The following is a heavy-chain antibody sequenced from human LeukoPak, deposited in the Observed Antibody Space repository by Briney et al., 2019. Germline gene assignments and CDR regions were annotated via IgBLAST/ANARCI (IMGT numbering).Heavy chain of an antibody. CDR2: ISYDGSNK. V-gene: IGHV3-30*18. Sequence: GRSLRLSCAASGFTFSSYGMHWVRQAPGKGLEWVAVISYDGSNKYYADSVKGRFTISRDNSKNTLYLQMNSLRAEDTAVYYCAKVRGMWFGDNNWFDPWGQGTLVTVSS. CDR3: AKVRGMWFGDNNWFDP. J-gene: IGHJ5*02. D-gene: IGHD3-10*01. CDR1: GFTFSSYG.